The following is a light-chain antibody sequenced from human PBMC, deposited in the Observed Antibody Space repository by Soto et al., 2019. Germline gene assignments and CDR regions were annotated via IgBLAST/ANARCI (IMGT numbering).Light chain of an antibody. CDR3: AAWDDSLGGV. V-gene: IGLV1-47*02. Sequence: VLTQPPSASGTPGQRVTISCSGSSPNIGSNYVYWYQQLPGTAPKLLIYSNNQRPSGVPDRFSGSKSGTSASLAISGLRSEDEADYYCAAWDDSLGGVFGTGTKVTVL. CDR1: SPNIGSNY. CDR2: SNN. J-gene: IGLJ1*01.